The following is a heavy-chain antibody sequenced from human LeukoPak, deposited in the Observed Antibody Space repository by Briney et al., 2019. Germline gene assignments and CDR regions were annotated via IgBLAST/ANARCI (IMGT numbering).Heavy chain of an antibody. J-gene: IGHJ6*02. D-gene: IGHD6-13*01. V-gene: IGHV3-48*01. CDR3: ARSLSSRDLYYYYGMDV. CDR1: GFTFSSHS. CDR2: ISSSSTII. Sequence: GGSLRLSCAASGFTFSSHSMNWVRQTPGKGLEWISYISSSSTIIHYADSVKGRFTISRDNSKNTLYLQMNSLRAEDTAVYYCARSLSSRDLYYYYGMDVWGQGTTVTVSS.